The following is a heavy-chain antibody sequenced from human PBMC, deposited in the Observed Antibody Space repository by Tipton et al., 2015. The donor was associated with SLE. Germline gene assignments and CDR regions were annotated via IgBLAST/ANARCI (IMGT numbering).Heavy chain of an antibody. J-gene: IGHJ4*02. Sequence: TLSLTCTVPDGSIGVTRTYYWGWVRQPPGKGLEWIGSISYSGITYYNPSLKSRVTMSVDTSMNQFSLKVKSVTAADTAVYYCARRRFQSASDYWGQGTLVTVSS. CDR1: DGSIGVTRTYY. D-gene: IGHD2-21*01. V-gene: IGHV4-39*07. CDR3: ARRRFQSASDY. CDR2: ISYSGIT.